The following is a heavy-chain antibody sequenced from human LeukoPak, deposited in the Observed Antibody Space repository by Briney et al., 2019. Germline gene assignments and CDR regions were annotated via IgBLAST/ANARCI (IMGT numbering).Heavy chain of an antibody. CDR1: GFTFSSYW. Sequence: GGSLRLSCAASGFTFSSYWMHWVRQTPGKGLVWVSRINNDGSLTNYADAVKGRFTISRDNAKNTLYLQMNSLRAEDTAVYYCARPGIALAGDYWGQGALVTVSS. V-gene: IGHV3-74*01. D-gene: IGHD6-19*01. J-gene: IGHJ4*02. CDR3: ARPGIALAGDY. CDR2: INNDGSLT.